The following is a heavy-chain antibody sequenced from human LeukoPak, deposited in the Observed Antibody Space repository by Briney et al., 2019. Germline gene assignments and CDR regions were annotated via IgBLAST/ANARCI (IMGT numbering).Heavy chain of an antibody. CDR1: GGSISSGGYY. CDR3: ARNSPGTIFGVVIKGSFDY. V-gene: IGHV4-30-2*01. CDR2: IYHSGST. J-gene: IGHJ4*02. Sequence: SETLSLTCTVSGGSISSGGYYWSWIRQPPGKGLEWIGYIYHSGSTYYNPSLKSRVTISVDRSKNQFSLKLSSVTAADTAVYYCARNSPGTIFGVVIKGSFDYWGQGTLVTVSS. D-gene: IGHD3-3*01.